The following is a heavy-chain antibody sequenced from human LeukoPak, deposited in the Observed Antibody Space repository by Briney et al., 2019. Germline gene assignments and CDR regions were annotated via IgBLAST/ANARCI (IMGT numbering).Heavy chain of an antibody. CDR3: AKDRQQLANLDY. CDR2: ISGSGGST. J-gene: IGHJ4*02. V-gene: IGHV3-23*01. Sequence: GGSLRLSCAASGFTFSSYAMSWVRQAPGKGLEWVSAISGSGGSTYYADSVKGRFTISRDNSNNMMYLQMDSLRAEDTAVYYCAKDRQQLANLDYWGQGTLVTVSS. D-gene: IGHD6-13*01. CDR1: GFTFSSYA.